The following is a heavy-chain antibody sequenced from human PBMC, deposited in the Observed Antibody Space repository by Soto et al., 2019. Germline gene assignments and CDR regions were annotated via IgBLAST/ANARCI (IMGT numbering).Heavy chain of an antibody. V-gene: IGHV1-18*01. Sequence: GASVKVSCKASGYTFTRYGISWVRQAPGQGLEWMGWISGYNGNTNYAQKLQGRVTMTTDTSASTAYMELSSLRSEDTAVYYCARAGSYYGGDYYYGMDVWGQGTTVTVSS. CDR3: ARAGSYYGGDYYYGMDV. D-gene: IGHD1-26*01. CDR2: ISGYNGNT. CDR1: GYTFTRYG. J-gene: IGHJ6*02.